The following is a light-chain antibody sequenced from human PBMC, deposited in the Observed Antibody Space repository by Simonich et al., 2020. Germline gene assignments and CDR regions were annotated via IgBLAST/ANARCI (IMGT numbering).Light chain of an antibody. J-gene: IGKJ2*01. CDR1: QSVLYSSNNKNY. Sequence: DIVMTQSPDSLAVSLGERATINCKSSQSVLYSSNNKNYLAWYQQKPGQPPKLLIYWAATRESGGPDRISGSGSGTDFKLTISSLQAEDVAVYYCQQYYSTPPTFGQGTKLEIK. CDR3: QQYYSTPPT. V-gene: IGKV4-1*01. CDR2: WAA.